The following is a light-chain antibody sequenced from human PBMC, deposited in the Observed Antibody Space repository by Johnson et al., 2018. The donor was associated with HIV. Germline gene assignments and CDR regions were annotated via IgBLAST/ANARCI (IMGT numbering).Light chain of an antibody. J-gene: IGLJ1*01. CDR1: SSNIGNNY. V-gene: IGLV1-51*01. CDR3: GTWDSSLSSYV. CDR2: DNN. Sequence: QSVLTQPPSVSAAPGQKVTISCSGSSSNIGNNYVSWYQQLPGTVPKLLIYDNNKRPSGIPDRFSGSKSGTSATLGITGLQTGDEADYYCGTWDSSLSSYVVGTGTKVTVL.